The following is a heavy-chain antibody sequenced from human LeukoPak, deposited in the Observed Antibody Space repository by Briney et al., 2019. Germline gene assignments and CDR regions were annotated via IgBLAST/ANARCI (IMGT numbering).Heavy chain of an antibody. J-gene: IGHJ3*02. V-gene: IGHV3-30*14. CDR1: GFTFSSYA. Sequence: GGSLRLSCAASGFTFSSYAMHWVRQAPGKGLEWVAVISYDGSNKYYADSVKGRFTLSRDNSKNSLYLQMNSLRAEDTAVYYCAGRGSENYGAAFDIWGQGTMVTVSS. D-gene: IGHD3-10*01. CDR3: AGRGSENYGAAFDI. CDR2: ISYDGSNK.